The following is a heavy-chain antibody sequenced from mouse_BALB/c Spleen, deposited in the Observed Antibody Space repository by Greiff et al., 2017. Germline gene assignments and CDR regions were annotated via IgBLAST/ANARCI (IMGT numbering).Heavy chain of an antibody. J-gene: IGHJ4*01. V-gene: IGHV5-17*02. Sequence: EVKVEESGGGLVQPGGSRKLSCAASGFTFSSFGMHWVRQAPEKGLEWVAYISSGSSTIYYADTVKGRFTISRDNPKNTLFLQMTSLRSEDTAMYYCARSGGNHYYAMDYWGQGTSVTVSS. CDR2: ISSGSSTI. D-gene: IGHD1-1*02. CDR3: ARSGGNHYYAMDY. CDR1: GFTFSSFG.